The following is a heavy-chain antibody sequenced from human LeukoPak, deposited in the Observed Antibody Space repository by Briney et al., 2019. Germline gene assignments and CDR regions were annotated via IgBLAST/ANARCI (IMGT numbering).Heavy chain of an antibody. Sequence: GESLKISCKGSGYSLTSYWIGWVRQMPGKGLEWMGIIYPGDSDTRYSPSFQGQVTISADKSISTAYLQWSSLKASDTAMYYCARLPDVYGSGSYEGYYYYGMDVWGQGTTVTVSS. CDR3: ARLPDVYGSGSYEGYYYYGMDV. D-gene: IGHD3-10*01. V-gene: IGHV5-51*01. J-gene: IGHJ6*02. CDR2: IYPGDSDT. CDR1: GYSLTSYW.